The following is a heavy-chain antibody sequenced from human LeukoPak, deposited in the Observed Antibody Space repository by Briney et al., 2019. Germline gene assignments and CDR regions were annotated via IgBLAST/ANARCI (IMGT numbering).Heavy chain of an antibody. J-gene: IGHJ4*02. CDR2: ISTSSSTI. CDR3: AREYSSSSGRSLDY. D-gene: IGHD6-6*01. CDR1: GFTFSTCN. V-gene: IGHV3-48*04. Sequence: PGGSLRLSCAASGFTFSTCNMNWVRQAPGKGLEWVSYISTSSSTIHYADSVKGRFTISRDNAKNSLYLQLNSLRADDTAVYYCAREYSSSSGRSLDYWGQGALVTASS.